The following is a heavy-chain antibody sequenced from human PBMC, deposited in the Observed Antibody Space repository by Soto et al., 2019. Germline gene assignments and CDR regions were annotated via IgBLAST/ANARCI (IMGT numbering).Heavy chain of an antibody. CDR2: MNNIGRT. D-gene: IGHD2-8*01. Sequence: QVQLQESGPGLVKPSETLSLTCTVSGAFSSTYYWSWIRQPPGKGLEWIGYMNNIGRTNYNPSFKSRVTISLDTSKIQVSLKLSSVIAADTAVYYCARSFWRHAVRCDWFDPWGLGTLVTASS. V-gene: IGHV4-59*01. CDR3: ARSFWRHAVRCDWFDP. CDR1: GAFSSTYY. J-gene: IGHJ5*02.